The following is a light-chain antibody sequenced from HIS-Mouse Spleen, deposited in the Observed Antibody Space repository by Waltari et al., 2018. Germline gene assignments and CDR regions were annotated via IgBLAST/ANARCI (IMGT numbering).Light chain of an antibody. J-gene: IGLJ2*01. CDR2: EDS. CDR3: YSTDSSCNHRV. CDR1: ALQKKY. V-gene: IGLV3-10*01. Sequence: SYELTQPPSVSVSPGQTARITCSGDALQKKYAYWYQQKSGQAPVLVIYEDSKRPSGIPGGFSCSSSGTIATLTISGAQVEDEADYYCYSTDSSCNHRVFGGGTKLTVL.